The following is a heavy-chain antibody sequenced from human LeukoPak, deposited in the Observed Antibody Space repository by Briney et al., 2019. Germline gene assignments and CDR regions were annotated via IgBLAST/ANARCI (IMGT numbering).Heavy chain of an antibody. J-gene: IGHJ5*02. Sequence: PSETLSLTCTVSGGSISGGSYYWSWIRQPAGKGLEWIGRIYTSGSTNYNPSLKSRVTISVDTSKNQFSLKLSSVTAADTAVYYCARDAAPRYSSGWYWFDPWGQGTLVTVSS. CDR3: ARDAAPRYSSGWYWFDP. D-gene: IGHD6-19*01. CDR1: GGSISGGSYY. CDR2: IYTSGST. V-gene: IGHV4-61*02.